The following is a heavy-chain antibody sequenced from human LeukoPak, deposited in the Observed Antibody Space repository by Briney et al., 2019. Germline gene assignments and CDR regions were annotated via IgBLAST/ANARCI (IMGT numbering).Heavy chain of an antibody. V-gene: IGHV1-18*01. CDR3: ARVLLRYSSSWYNDY. CDR1: GYTFTSYG. CDR2: ISAYNGNT. D-gene: IGHD6-13*01. J-gene: IGHJ4*02. Sequence: ASVKVSCKASGYTFTSYGISWVRQAPGQGLEWMGWISAYNGNTNYAQKLQGRVTMTTDTSTSTAYVELRSLRSDDTAVYYCARVLLRYSSSWYNDYWGQGTLVTVSS.